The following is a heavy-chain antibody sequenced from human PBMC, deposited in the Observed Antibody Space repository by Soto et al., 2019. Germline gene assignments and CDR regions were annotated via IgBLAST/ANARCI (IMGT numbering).Heavy chain of an antibody. V-gene: IGHV4-4*02. CDR2: IYHSGST. Sequence: SETLSLTCAVSSGSISSSNWWTWVRQPPGKGLEWIGEIYHSGSTNYNPSLKSRVTMSVDKSKNQFSLKLSSVTAADTAVYYCARQITGTTGFDYWGQGTLVTVSS. CDR3: ARQITGTTGFDY. J-gene: IGHJ4*02. CDR1: SGSISSSNW. D-gene: IGHD1-7*01.